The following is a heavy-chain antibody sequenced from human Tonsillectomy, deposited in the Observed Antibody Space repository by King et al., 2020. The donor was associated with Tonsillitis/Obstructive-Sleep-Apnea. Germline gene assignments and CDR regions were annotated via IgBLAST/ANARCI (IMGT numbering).Heavy chain of an antibody. V-gene: IGHV4-59*08. J-gene: IGHJ6*03. CDR3: AGLKGSSGWGVYYYYYMDV. CDR1: GGSIISYY. D-gene: IGHD6-6*01. CDR2: IFYTGST. Sequence: QLQESGPGLVKPSETLSLTCTVSGGSIISYYWSWIRQPPGKGLEWIGYIFYTGSTNYNPSLKGRVTISVDTSKNQVSLQLNSVTAADTAVYYCAGLKGSSGWGVYYYYYMDVWGKGTTATVSS.